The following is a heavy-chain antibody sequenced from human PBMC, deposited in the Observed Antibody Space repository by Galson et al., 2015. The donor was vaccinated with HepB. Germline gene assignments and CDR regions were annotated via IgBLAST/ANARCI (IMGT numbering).Heavy chain of an antibody. D-gene: IGHD2-21*01. CDR3: RVMSREIYQGLNVESEIDY. CDR1: GGFFSSFA. Sequence: SVKVSCKASGGFFSSFAITWVRQAPGQGFDWMGGFIPIFGTSNIAQKFQGRLTISADTSTSTAYMEMSSLRSEDTATYFCRVMSREIYQGLNVESEIDYWGPGTLVTVSS. V-gene: IGHV1-69*06. J-gene: IGHJ4*02. CDR2: FIPIFGTS.